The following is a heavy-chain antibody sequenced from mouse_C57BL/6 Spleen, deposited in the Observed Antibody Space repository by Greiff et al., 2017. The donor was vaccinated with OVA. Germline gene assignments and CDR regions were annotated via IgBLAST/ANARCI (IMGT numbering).Heavy chain of an antibody. CDR1: GFTFSSYA. D-gene: IGHD4-1*01. CDR2: LSDGGSYT. Sequence: EVKLMESGGGLVKPGGSLKLSCAASGFTFSSYAMSWVRQTPEKRLEWVATLSDGGSYTYYPDNVKGRFTISRANAKNNRYLQMSHRKSEDTAMYYCARELGRGYYFDYWGQGTTLTVSS. CDR3: ARELGRGYYFDY. J-gene: IGHJ2*01. V-gene: IGHV5-4*03.